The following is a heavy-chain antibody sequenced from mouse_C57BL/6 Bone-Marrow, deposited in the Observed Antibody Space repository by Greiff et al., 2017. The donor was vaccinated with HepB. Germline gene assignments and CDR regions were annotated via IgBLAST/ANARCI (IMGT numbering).Heavy chain of an antibody. J-gene: IGHJ4*01. CDR1: GFTFSDYG. Sequence: EVKLVESGGGLVQPGGSLKLSCAASGFTFSDYGMAWVRQAPRKGPEWVAFISNLAYSIYYADTVTGRFTISRENAKNTLYLEMSSLRSEDTAMYYCARIPFITTVVADYAMDYWGQGTSVTVSS. CDR3: ARIPFITTVVADYAMDY. CDR2: ISNLAYSI. V-gene: IGHV5-15*01. D-gene: IGHD1-1*01.